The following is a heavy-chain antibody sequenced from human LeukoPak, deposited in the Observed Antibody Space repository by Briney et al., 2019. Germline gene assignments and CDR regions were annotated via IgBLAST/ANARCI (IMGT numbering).Heavy chain of an antibody. D-gene: IGHD4-4*01. Sequence: PSETLSLTCTVSGDSIKTYFWSWIRQPPGKGLEWIGYVHYSGSTNYNPSLRRRVTILVDTSKNQISLRLRSVTAADTAVYYCARHGRTVSTRDASDVWGQGTTVTVSS. CDR1: GDSIKTYF. CDR3: ARHGRTVSTRDASDV. V-gene: IGHV4-59*08. CDR2: VHYSGST. J-gene: IGHJ6*02.